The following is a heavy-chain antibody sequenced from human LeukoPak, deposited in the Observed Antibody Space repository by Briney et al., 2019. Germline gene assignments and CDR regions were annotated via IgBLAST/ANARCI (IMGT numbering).Heavy chain of an antibody. CDR2: IHAYNGNT. V-gene: IGHV1-18*01. D-gene: IGHD5-24*01. CDR1: GYTFTSYG. J-gene: IGHJ3*02. CDR3: ARDFWSFGMATIGDAFDI. Sequence: ASVKVPCKASGYTFTSYGISWVRQAPGQGLEWMGWIHAYNGNTNYAQKLQGRVTMTTDTSTSTAYMELRSLRSDDTAVYYCARDFWSFGMATIGDAFDIWGQGTMVTVSS.